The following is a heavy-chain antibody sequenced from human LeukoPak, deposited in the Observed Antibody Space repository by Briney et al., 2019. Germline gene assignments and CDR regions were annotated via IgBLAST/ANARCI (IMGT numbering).Heavy chain of an antibody. CDR3: AKGLSTSYYSDFDY. V-gene: IGHV3-23*01. CDR1: GFTFSNYA. Sequence: GGSLRLSCAASGFTFSNYAMTWVRQAPGKGLEWVSGISGSGGNPYYADSVKGRFPISRDNSKNTVYLQMNSLRADDTAVYYCAKGLSTSYYSDFDYWGQGTLVTVSS. CDR2: ISGSGGNP. D-gene: IGHD2-2*01. J-gene: IGHJ4*02.